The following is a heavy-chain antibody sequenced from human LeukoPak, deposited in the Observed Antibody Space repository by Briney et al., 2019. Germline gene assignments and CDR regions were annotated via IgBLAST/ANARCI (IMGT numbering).Heavy chain of an antibody. J-gene: IGHJ4*02. V-gene: IGHV3-23*01. CDR1: GFTFSSYA. D-gene: IGHD3-3*01. Sequence: HPGGSLRLSCAASGFTFSSYAMSWVRLAPGKGLEWVSAISGSGGSTYHADSVKGRFTISRDNSKNTLYLQMNSLRAEDTAVYYCAKQDYDFWSGIDYWGQGTLVTVSS. CDR2: ISGSGGST. CDR3: AKQDYDFWSGIDY.